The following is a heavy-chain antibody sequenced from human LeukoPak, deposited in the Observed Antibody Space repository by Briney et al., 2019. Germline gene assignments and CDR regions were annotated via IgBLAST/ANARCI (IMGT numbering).Heavy chain of an antibody. CDR1: GFTFSSYA. J-gene: IGHJ4*02. CDR2: ISGSGGST. Sequence: GGSLRLSCAASGFTFSSYAMSWVRQAPRKGLEWVSAISGSGGSTYYADSVKGRFTISRDNSKNTLYLQMNSLRAEDTAVYYCAKDAYYYGSAPLGYWGQGTLVTVSS. V-gene: IGHV3-23*01. CDR3: AKDAYYYGSAPLGY. D-gene: IGHD3-10*01.